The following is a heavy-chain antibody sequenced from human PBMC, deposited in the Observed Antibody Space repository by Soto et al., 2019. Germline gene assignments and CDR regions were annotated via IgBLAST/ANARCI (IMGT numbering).Heavy chain of an antibody. J-gene: IGHJ4*02. CDR3: AKAAGAPG. V-gene: IGHV3-30*18. CDR1: GFTFSSYG. CDR2: VSCDGSNK. D-gene: IGHD6-19*01. Sequence: QVQLVESGGGVVQPGRSLRLSCAASGFTFSSYGMHWVRQAPGKGLEWVAVVSCDGSNKYYADSVKGRFTISRDNSKNTLYLQMNSLRAEDTAVYYCAKAAGAPGWGQGTLVTVSS.